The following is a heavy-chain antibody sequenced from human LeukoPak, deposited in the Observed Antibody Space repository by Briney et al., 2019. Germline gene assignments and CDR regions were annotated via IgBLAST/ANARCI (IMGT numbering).Heavy chain of an antibody. CDR2: INSDGSRT. D-gene: IGHD5-12*01. V-gene: IGHV3-74*01. CDR3: ARRGYSAYDF. CDR1: GFTFSSYW. Sequence: QPGGSLRLPCAASGFTFSSYWMYWVRQAPGKGLVWVSRINSDGSRTNYADSVKGRFTISRDNAKNTLYLQMNSLRAEDTAVYYRARRGYSAYDFWGQGTLVTVSS. J-gene: IGHJ4*02.